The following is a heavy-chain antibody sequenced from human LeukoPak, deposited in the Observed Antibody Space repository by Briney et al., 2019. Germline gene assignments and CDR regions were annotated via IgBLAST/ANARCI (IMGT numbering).Heavy chain of an antibody. CDR2: ITNDASAT. D-gene: IGHD5-18*01. CDR3: AKDRGYSYGARLGYFDY. J-gene: IGHJ4*02. V-gene: IGHV3-74*01. Sequence: GGSLRLSCAASGFTFSSYWMHWVRQVPGKGLVWVSRITNDASATSYADSVKGRFTISRDNAKNSLYLQMDSLRAEDTAVYYCAKDRGYSYGARLGYFDYWGQGTLVTVSS. CDR1: GFTFSSYW.